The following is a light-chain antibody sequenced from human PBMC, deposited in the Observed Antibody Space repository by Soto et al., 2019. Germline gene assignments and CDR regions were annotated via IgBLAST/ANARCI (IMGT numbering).Light chain of an antibody. CDR3: QQYNNWPRT. CDR2: GAY. CDR1: QSVSTN. V-gene: IGKV3-15*01. J-gene: IGKJ1*01. Sequence: EIVMTQSPATLSVSPGERATLSCRAGQSVSTNLAWYQQKPGQAPRLLIYGAYTRATGIPAGFSGSGSGTEFTLAISSLQSEDFAVYYCQQYNNWPRTFGQGTKVDI.